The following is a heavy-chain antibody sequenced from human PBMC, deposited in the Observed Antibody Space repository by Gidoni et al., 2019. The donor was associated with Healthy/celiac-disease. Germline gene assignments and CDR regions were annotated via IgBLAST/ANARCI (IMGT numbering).Heavy chain of an antibody. D-gene: IGHD3-16*01. Sequence: EVQLVESGGGLVKPGGSLRLSCAASGFTFSSYSMNWVRQAPGKGLEWVSSISSSSSYIYYADSVKGRFTISRDNAKNSLYLQMNSLRAEDTAVYYCARSPMITFGGANYWGQGTLVTVSS. CDR1: GFTFSSYS. V-gene: IGHV3-21*01. CDR2: ISSSSSYI. CDR3: ARSPMITFGGANY. J-gene: IGHJ4*02.